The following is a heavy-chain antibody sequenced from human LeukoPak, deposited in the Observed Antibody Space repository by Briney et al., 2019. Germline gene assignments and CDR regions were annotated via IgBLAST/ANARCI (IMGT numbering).Heavy chain of an antibody. Sequence: ASVKVSCKASGGTFSSYAISWVRQAPGQGLEWMGRIIPILGIANYAQKFQGRVTITADKSTSTAYMELSSLRSEDTAVYYCAALLTGYYIHHYGMDVWGQGTTVTVSS. D-gene: IGHD3-9*01. CDR1: GGTFSSYA. V-gene: IGHV1-69*04. J-gene: IGHJ6*02. CDR3: AALLTGYYIHHYGMDV. CDR2: IIPILGIA.